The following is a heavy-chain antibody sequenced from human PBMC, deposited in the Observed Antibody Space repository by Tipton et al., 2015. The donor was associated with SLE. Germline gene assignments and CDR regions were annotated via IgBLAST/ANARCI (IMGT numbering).Heavy chain of an antibody. Sequence: LRLSCTVSGGSISSYYWSWIRQPPGKGLEWIGYIDYSGSTNYNPSLKSRVTISLDTSKNQFSLKLTSVTAADTAVYYCARGGYGRTTKKWIWFDPWGQGTLVTVSS. J-gene: IGHJ5*02. CDR3: ARGGYGRTTKKWIWFDP. CDR1: GGSISSYY. CDR2: IDYSGST. V-gene: IGHV4-59*01. D-gene: IGHD5-12*01.